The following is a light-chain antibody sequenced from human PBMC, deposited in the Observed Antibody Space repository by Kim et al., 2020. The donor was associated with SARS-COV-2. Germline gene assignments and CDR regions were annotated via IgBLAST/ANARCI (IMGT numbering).Light chain of an antibody. CDR1: LSVDSSY. J-gene: IGKJ2*01. Sequence: EIVLTQSPGTLSLSPGERATLSCRASLSVDSSYFAWFQQKPGRAPRLLLYSTSNRATGIPDRFSGSGSGTDFILTITRLEPEDFAVYYCHQYGDSPYTFGQGTKVDIK. CDR3: HQYGDSPYT. CDR2: STS. V-gene: IGKV3-20*01.